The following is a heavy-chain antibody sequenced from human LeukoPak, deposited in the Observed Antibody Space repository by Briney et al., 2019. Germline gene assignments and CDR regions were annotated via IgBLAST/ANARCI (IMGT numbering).Heavy chain of an antibody. V-gene: IGHV3-30*04. CDR1: GFTFSSYA. Sequence: GGSLRLSCAASGFTFSSYAMHWVRQAPGKGLEWVAVISPDGSNKYYADSVKGRFTISRDNSKNTLYLQMNSLRAEDTAVYYCARGYDSSGYYFDYWGQGTLVTVSS. CDR3: ARGYDSSGYYFDY. D-gene: IGHD3-22*01. J-gene: IGHJ4*02. CDR2: ISPDGSNK.